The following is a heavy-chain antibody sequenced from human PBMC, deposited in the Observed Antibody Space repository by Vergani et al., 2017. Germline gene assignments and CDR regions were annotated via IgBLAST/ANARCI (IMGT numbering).Heavy chain of an antibody. Sequence: QVQLQESGPGLVKPSETLSLTCTVSRGSISSYYWSWIRQPPGKGLEWIGYIYYSGSTNYNPSLKSRVTISVDTSKNQFSLKLSSVTAADTAVYYCARDPGSIAAAGPYWYFDLWGRGTLVTVSS. J-gene: IGHJ2*01. CDR2: IYYSGST. D-gene: IGHD6-13*01. CDR1: RGSISSYY. CDR3: ARDPGSIAAAGPYWYFDL. V-gene: IGHV4-59*01.